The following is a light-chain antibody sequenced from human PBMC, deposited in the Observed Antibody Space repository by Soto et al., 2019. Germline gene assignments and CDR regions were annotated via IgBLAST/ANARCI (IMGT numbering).Light chain of an antibody. V-gene: IGKV1-5*03. CDR3: QQYHSYPFT. J-gene: IGKJ3*01. Sequence: DIQMTQSPSTLSASVGDRLSITCRASQSITNWLAWYQQKPGKAPKLLIYKASSLQREVPSRFSVSASGPEFTLTIIGLQPDDFATYYCQQYHSYPFTFGPGTKVDIK. CDR2: KAS. CDR1: QSITNW.